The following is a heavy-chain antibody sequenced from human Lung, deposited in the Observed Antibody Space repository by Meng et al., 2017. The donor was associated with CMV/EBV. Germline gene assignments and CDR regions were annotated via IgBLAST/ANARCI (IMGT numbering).Heavy chain of an antibody. CDR3: ARDNSATRYFDY. D-gene: IGHD2/OR15-2a*01. V-gene: IGHV3-72*01. Sequence: GESXKISXTASGFTFGDHYMDWVRQAPGKGLEWVARSRNKASSYTTEYAAPVRGRFTISRDESGNSLDLQMTSLKTEDTAVYYCARDNSATRYFDYWGQGXLVTVSS. CDR1: GFTFGDHY. CDR2: SRNKASSYTT. J-gene: IGHJ4*02.